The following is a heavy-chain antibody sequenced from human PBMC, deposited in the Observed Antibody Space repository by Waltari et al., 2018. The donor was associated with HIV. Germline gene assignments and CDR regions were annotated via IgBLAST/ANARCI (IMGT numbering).Heavy chain of an antibody. Sequence: EVQLVESGGGLVQPGGSLRLSCAASGFTVSSNYMSWVRQAPGKGLEWVSVIYSDGSTYYADSVKGRFTISRDNSKNTLYLQMNSLRAEDTAVYYCASIAYCGGDCYPRGMDVWGQGTTVTVSS. CDR1: GFTVSSNY. J-gene: IGHJ6*02. D-gene: IGHD2-21*02. CDR2: IYSDGST. CDR3: ASIAYCGGDCYPRGMDV. V-gene: IGHV3-66*01.